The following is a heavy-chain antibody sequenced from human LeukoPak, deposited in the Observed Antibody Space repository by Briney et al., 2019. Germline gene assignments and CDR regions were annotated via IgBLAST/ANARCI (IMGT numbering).Heavy chain of an antibody. D-gene: IGHD2-21*01. CDR1: GFTFSNYA. J-gene: IGHJ4*02. CDR3: AKDPGLFTWWWDGNV. V-gene: IGHV3-23*01. Sequence: GGSLRLSCAASGFTFSNYAISWVRQAPGKGLDWVSTIGGSGAKTFYADSVKGRFTISRDNSQNTVHLQMKALEAYGTAVYYWAKDPGLFTWWWDGNVWGQGTLVTVSS. CDR2: IGGSGAKT.